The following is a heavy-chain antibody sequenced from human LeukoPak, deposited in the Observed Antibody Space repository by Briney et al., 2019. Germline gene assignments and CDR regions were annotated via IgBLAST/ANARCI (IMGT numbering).Heavy chain of an antibody. CDR2: ISWNSGSI. D-gene: IGHD3-22*01. J-gene: IGHJ4*02. V-gene: IGHV3-9*01. CDR1: GFTFDDYA. Sequence: GGSLRLSCAASGFTFDDYAMHWVRQAPGKGLEWVSGISWNSGSIGYADSVKGRFTISRDNAKNSLYLQMNSLRAEDTALYYCASGYDSSGSKGYFDYGGQGTLVTVSS. CDR3: ASGYDSSGSKGYFDY.